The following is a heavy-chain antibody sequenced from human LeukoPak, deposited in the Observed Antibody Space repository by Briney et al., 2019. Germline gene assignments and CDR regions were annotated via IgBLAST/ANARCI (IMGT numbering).Heavy chain of an antibody. CDR1: GSTFSTDA. Sequence: PGGSLRLSCAASGSTFSTDAMHWVRQAPGKGLEWVSYISSSGSTIYYADSAKGRFTISRDNAKNSLYLQMNSLRAEDTAVYYCARDPSGVYYDSSGYFDYWGQGTLVTVSS. CDR2: ISSSGSTI. D-gene: IGHD3-22*01. CDR3: ARDPSGVYYDSSGYFDY. J-gene: IGHJ4*02. V-gene: IGHV3-48*03.